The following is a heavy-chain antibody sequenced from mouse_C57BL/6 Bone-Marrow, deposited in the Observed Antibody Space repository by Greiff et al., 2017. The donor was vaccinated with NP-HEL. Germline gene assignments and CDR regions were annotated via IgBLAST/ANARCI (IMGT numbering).Heavy chain of an antibody. CDR2: INPSNGGT. J-gene: IGHJ1*03. Sequence: QVQLKESGTDLVKPGASVKLSCKASGYTFTSYWMHWVKQRPGQGLEWIGNINPSNGGTNYNEKFKSKATLTVDKSSSTAYMQLSSLTSENSAVYDCAGGDAGSSWYFDVWGTGTTVTVSS. CDR3: AGGDAGSSWYFDV. CDR1: GYTFTSYW. V-gene: IGHV1-53*01. D-gene: IGHD1-1*01.